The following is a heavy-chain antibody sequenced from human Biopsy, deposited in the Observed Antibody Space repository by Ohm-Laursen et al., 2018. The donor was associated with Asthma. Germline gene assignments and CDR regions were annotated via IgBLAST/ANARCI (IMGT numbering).Heavy chain of an antibody. CDR3: ARTYYGFLTRQVKDVFGV. D-gene: IGHD3-9*01. CDR1: GYNFISFA. Sequence: ASVKVSCKASGYNFISFAIHWVRQAPGQRLEWMGWVNTGIGDTKYSQKFQGRVTITRDTSASTAYMELRSLRSEDTATYYCARTYYGFLTRQVKDVFGVWGQGTMVTVSS. J-gene: IGHJ3*01. V-gene: IGHV1-3*04. CDR2: VNTGIGDT.